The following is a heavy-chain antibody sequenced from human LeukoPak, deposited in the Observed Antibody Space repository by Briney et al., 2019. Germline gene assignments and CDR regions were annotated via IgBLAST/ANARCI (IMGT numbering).Heavy chain of an antibody. V-gene: IGHV4-34*01. Sequence: SETLSLTCAVYGGSFSGYYWSWIRQPPGKGLEWIGEINHSGSTNYNPSLQSRVTISVDTSKNQFSLKLSSVTAADTAVYYCAREILYYMDVWGKGTTVTVSS. D-gene: IGHD2/OR15-2a*01. J-gene: IGHJ6*03. CDR2: INHSGST. CDR3: AREILYYMDV. CDR1: GGSFSGYY.